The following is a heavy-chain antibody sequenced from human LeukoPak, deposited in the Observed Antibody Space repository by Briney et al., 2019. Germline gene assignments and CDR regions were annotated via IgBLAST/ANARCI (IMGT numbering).Heavy chain of an antibody. V-gene: IGHV4-59*01. D-gene: IGHD3-16*02. J-gene: IGHJ4*02. CDR1: GGFISSYY. Sequence: ASETLSLTCTVSGGFISSYYWSWIRQSPGTGREWIGYINYNGRTEYNPSLKSRVTISVDTSKNQFFLRLTSVTSVDTAVYYCARNALQDYFDHWGQGTLVAVSS. CDR3: ARNALQDYFDH. CDR2: INYNGRT.